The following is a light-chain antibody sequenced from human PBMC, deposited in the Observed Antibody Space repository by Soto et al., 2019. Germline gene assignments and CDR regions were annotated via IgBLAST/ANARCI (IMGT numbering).Light chain of an antibody. CDR3: QQYSNPPQT. CDR1: QSFSST. Sequence: EIVMPQSPSTLSVSPGERATLSCRASQSFSSTLAWYQQPPGQAHRLLIYGASTRSTGIPAWFSGSGSGTEFPLTISSLQSEDFAVYYCQQYSNPPQTFGQGTKVEIK. J-gene: IGKJ1*01. V-gene: IGKV3-15*01. CDR2: GAS.